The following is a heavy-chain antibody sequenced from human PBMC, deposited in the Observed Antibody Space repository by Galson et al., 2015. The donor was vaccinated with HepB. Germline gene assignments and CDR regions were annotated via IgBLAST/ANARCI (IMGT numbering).Heavy chain of an antibody. CDR2: IGTAGDT. Sequence: SLRLSCAASGFTFSSYDMHWVRQATGKGLEWVSAIGTAGDTYYPGSVKGRFTISRENAKNSLYLQMNSLRAGDTAVYYCARAGEGDAFDIWGQGTMVTVSS. CDR3: ARAGEGDAFDI. J-gene: IGHJ3*02. D-gene: IGHD3-10*01. V-gene: IGHV3-13*01. CDR1: GFTFSSYD.